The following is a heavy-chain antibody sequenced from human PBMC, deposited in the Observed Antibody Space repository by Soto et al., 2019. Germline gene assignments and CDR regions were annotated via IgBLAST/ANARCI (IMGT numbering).Heavy chain of an antibody. V-gene: IGHV5-51*01. CDR3: ARHITGGFDY. D-gene: IGHD1-20*01. J-gene: IGHJ4*02. Sequence: PGESLKISCQVSGYSFTTYWIGWVRQMPGKGLEWMGIIFPADSDARYSPSFQGQVSISADKSINTAYLQWSSLQASDTAIYYCARHITGGFDYWGQGTLVTVSS. CDR2: IFPADSDA. CDR1: GYSFTTYW.